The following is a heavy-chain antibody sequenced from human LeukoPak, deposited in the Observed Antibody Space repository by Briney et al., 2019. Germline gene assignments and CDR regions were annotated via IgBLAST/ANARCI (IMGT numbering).Heavy chain of an antibody. Sequence: GGYLRLSCATSGFTFSSIWMSWVRQAPGKGLEWVANIKHDGSETNYVDSVKGRFTISRDNAKNSLHLQMNSLRVEDTAVYYCAKNGGPHGMDVWGQGTTVTVSS. D-gene: IGHD3-16*01. CDR2: IKHDGSET. CDR3: AKNGGPHGMDV. V-gene: IGHV3-7*02. CDR1: GFTFSSIW. J-gene: IGHJ6*02.